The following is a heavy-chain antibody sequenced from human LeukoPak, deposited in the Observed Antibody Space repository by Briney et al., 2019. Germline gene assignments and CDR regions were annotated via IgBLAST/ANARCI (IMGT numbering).Heavy chain of an antibody. D-gene: IGHD5-12*01. V-gene: IGHV4-59*04. Sequence: GSLRLSCAASGFTFSNAWMSWIRQPPGKGLEWIGNIYNSGSTHYTPPLKSRVTMSVNTSKNQFSLKLSSVTAADSAVYYCARHSRPGYSGYENAFDIWGQGTMVTVSS. CDR1: GFTFSNAW. CDR2: IYNSGST. CDR3: ARHSRPGYSGYENAFDI. J-gene: IGHJ3*02.